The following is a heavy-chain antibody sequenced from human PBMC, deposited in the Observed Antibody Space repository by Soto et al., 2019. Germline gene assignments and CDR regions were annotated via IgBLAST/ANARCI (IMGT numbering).Heavy chain of an antibody. J-gene: IGHJ6*03. V-gene: IGHV3-33*01. CDR3: ARDPTVTNYYYYYMDV. D-gene: IGHD4-4*01. CDR2: IWYDGSNK. CDR1: GFTFSSYG. Sequence: QVQLVESGGGVVQPGRSLRLSCAASGFTFSSYGMHWVRQAPGKGLEWVAVIWYDGSNKYYADSVKGRFTISRDNSKNTLYRQMNSLRAEDTAVYYCARDPTVTNYYYYYMDVWGKGTTVTVSS.